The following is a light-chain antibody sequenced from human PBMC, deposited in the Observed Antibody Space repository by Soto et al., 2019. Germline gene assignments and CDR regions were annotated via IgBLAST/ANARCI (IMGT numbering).Light chain of an antibody. V-gene: IGKV1-33*01. Sequence: DIQMTQSPSTLSGSVGDIVTITCRASQTISSWLAWYQQKPGRAPKLLIYDASNLEAGVHSRFRGSGSGTDFTFTIRRLQPEDIATYYCKQYENLPTFGQGTRLEIK. CDR3: KQYENLPT. CDR1: QTISSW. J-gene: IGKJ5*01. CDR2: DAS.